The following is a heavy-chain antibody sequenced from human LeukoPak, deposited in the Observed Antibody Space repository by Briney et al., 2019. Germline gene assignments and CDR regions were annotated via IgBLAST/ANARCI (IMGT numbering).Heavy chain of an antibody. CDR2: IIPIFGTA. D-gene: IGHD1-26*01. CDR1: GGTFSSYA. Sequence: SVKVSCKASGGTFSSYAISWVRQAPGQGLEWMGGIIPIFGTANYAQKFQGRVTITADESTSTAYMELSSLRSEDTAVYYCARPTTNYYYHGMDVWGQGTTVTVSS. CDR3: ARPTTNYYYHGMDV. J-gene: IGHJ6*02. V-gene: IGHV1-69*01.